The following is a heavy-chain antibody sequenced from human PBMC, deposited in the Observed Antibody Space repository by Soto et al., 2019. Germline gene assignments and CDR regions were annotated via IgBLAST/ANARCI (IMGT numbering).Heavy chain of an antibody. CDR3: AKAGGSGSYYAERDYYSDY. D-gene: IGHD3-10*01. Sequence: EVQLLESGGGLVQPGGSLRLSCAASGFTFNRYAMSWVRQAPGKGLEWVSTISGSGGSTYYADSVQGRFSISRDNSKNTLSLQVNSLRAEDTAIYYCAKAGGSGSYYAERDYYSDYWGQGTLVTVSS. V-gene: IGHV3-23*01. CDR2: ISGSGGST. CDR1: GFTFNRYA. J-gene: IGHJ4*02.